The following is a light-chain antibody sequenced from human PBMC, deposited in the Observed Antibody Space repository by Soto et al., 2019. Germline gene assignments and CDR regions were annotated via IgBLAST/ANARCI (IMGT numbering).Light chain of an antibody. CDR3: SSYTTSTTQV. J-gene: IGLJ2*01. CDR2: EVR. CDR1: SSDVGSYNY. V-gene: IGLV2-14*01. Sequence: QSALTQPASVSGSPGQSITISCTGTSSDVGSYNYVSWYQQHPGKAPKLMIYEVRNRPSGVSVRFSGSKSGKTASLTIFGLQAEDEADYYCSSYTTSTTQVFGGGTQLTVL.